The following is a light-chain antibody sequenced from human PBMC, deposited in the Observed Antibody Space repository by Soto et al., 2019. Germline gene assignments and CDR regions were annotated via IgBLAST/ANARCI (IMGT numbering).Light chain of an antibody. CDR1: QSISSW. CDR2: DAS. V-gene: IGKV1-5*01. J-gene: IGKJ1*01. Sequence: IQMTQSPSTLSASLGDRVTITCRASQSISSWLAWYQQKPGKAPKLLIYDASSLERGVPSRFRGSGSGTEFTLTISSLQPDDCATYYCQQYNSYSGTFGQGTKVDIK. CDR3: QQYNSYSGT.